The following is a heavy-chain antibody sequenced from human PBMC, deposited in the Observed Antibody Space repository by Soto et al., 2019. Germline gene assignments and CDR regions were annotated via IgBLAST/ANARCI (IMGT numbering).Heavy chain of an antibody. V-gene: IGHV5-10-1*01. CDR2: IDPSDSQT. CDR3: ARQIFYSDVGHNVQHYFDS. D-gene: IGHD2-8*01. Sequence: PGESLKISYKGSAYIFAGYVITWVRQKPGKGLEWMGRIDPSDSQTYYSPSFRGHVTISVTKSITTVFLQWSSLRASDTAMYYCARQIFYSDVGHNVQHYFDSRGQ. CDR1: AYIFAGYV. J-gene: IGHJ4*02.